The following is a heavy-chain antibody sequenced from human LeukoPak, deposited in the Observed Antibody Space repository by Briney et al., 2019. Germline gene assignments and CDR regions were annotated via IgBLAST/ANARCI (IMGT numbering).Heavy chain of an antibody. CDR3: ARATVGTVEFDQ. D-gene: IGHD5-12*01. CDR2: MHYRGST. Sequence: PSETLSLTCTVSGGSISSAGHYWGWIRQPPGKGLEWIGSMHYRGSTYYNPSLKSRVTISVDTSKNQFSLKLHSMTAADSAVYYCARATVGTVEFDQWGQGTLVTVSS. V-gene: IGHV4-39*07. J-gene: IGHJ4*02. CDR1: GGSISSAGHY.